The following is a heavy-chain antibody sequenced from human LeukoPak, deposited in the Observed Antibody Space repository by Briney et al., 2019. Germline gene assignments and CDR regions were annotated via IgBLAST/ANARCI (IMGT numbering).Heavy chain of an antibody. V-gene: IGHV3-23*01. CDR2: ISGSGGST. J-gene: IGHJ4*02. Sequence: PGGSLRLSCAAYGFTFSSYAMSWVRQAPGKGLEWVSAISGSGGSTYYADSVKVRFTISRDNSKNTLYLQMNSLRAEDTAVYYCAKDDGNYYDSRGLDCWGQGTLVTVSS. D-gene: IGHD3-22*01. CDR1: GFTFSSYA. CDR3: AKDDGNYYDSRGLDC.